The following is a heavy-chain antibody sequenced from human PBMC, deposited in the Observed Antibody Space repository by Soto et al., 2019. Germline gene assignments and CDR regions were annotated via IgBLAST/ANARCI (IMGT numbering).Heavy chain of an antibody. D-gene: IGHD6-19*01. Sequence: PGGSLRLSCAASGFTFSSYRMNWVRQAPGKGLEWISSISSSSGSIYYSDSVKGGFTISRDNAKNSLYLQMNSLRDEDTAVYYCARVPYSSGWTDYWGQGTLVTVSS. J-gene: IGHJ4*02. V-gene: IGHV3-48*02. CDR2: ISSSSGSI. CDR1: GFTFSSYR. CDR3: ARVPYSSGWTDY.